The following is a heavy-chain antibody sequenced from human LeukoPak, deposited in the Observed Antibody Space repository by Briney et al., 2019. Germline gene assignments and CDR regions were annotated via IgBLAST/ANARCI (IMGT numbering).Heavy chain of an antibody. CDR3: ARLQGGSGWYYFDY. V-gene: IGHV3-21*01. CDR2: ISSSSSYI. CDR1: GFTFSSYS. J-gene: IGHJ4*02. Sequence: PGGSLRLSCAASGFTFSSYSMNWVRQAPGKGLEWVSSISSSSSYIYYADSLKGRFTISRDNAKNSLYLQMNSLRAEDTAVYYCARLQGGSGWYYFDYWGQGTLVTVSS. D-gene: IGHD6-19*01.